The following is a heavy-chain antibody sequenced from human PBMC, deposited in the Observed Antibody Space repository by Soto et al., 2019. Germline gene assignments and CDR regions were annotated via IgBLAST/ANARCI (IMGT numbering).Heavy chain of an antibody. CDR3: ARVLYYGSGSYSPYGMDV. Sequence: QVQLVQSGAEVKTPGSSVKVSCKTSGVSFNNNGIGWVRQAPGHGLEWMGGVSPPFRTSNYARKFQGIISITADASTGTVNMELSSLTSEDTAQYYCARVLYYGSGSYSPYGMDVWGQGTTVTVSS. CDR2: VSPPFRTS. J-gene: IGHJ6*02. CDR1: GVSFNNNG. V-gene: IGHV1-69*01. D-gene: IGHD3-10*01.